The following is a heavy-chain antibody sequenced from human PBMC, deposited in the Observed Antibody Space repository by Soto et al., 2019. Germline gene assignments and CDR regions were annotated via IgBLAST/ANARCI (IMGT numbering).Heavy chain of an antibody. D-gene: IGHD6-13*01. CDR3: ARNGGSTWFYFDS. Sequence: SETLSLTCAVYGASFTNYYGCWIRQSPGKGLEWIGEVSHTGHTNYNPSFNSRVTMSIDTSKNQFFLKLNSVTAADIGMYYCARNGGSTWFYFDSWGQGTVVT. CDR1: GASFTNYY. J-gene: IGHJ4*02. CDR2: VSHTGHT. V-gene: IGHV4-34*01.